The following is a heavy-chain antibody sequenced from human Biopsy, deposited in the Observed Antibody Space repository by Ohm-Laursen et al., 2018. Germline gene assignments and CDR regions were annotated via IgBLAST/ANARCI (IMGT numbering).Heavy chain of an antibody. J-gene: IGHJ5*02. D-gene: IGHD3-3*01. Sequence: GTLSLTCTVSGGSIISYYWTWIRQTPGKGLEWIGHVYNGGVTNYNPSLKSRVTISKDTSKNQFSLQLSSVTAADTAVYYCARTPRDSFWSGSYKRGLWFDPWGQGTLVTVSS. CDR1: GGSIISYY. CDR2: VYNGGVT. V-gene: IGHV4-59*01. CDR3: ARTPRDSFWSGSYKRGLWFDP.